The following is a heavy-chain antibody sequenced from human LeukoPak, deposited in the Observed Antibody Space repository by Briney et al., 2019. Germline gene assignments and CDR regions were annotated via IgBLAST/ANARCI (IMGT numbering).Heavy chain of an antibody. J-gene: IGHJ6*02. D-gene: IGHD2/OR15-2a*01. CDR3: AKDYKYCDSNSCRDYFYGMDV. Sequence: PGGSLRLSCAASGFPFSNYGMHWVRQAPGRGLEWVAVISYDGTSPHYADSVRGRLTISRDNSKNTVYLQVNSLRGEDTDVYYCAKDYKYCDSNSCRDYFYGMDVWGQGTAVIVS. CDR1: GFPFSNYG. CDR2: ISYDGTSP. V-gene: IGHV3-30*18.